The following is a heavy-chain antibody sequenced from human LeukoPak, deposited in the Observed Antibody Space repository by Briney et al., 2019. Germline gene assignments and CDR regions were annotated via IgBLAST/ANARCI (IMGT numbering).Heavy chain of an antibody. CDR1: GYSISSGYQ. D-gene: IGHD2-2*01. CDR3: ARDPRWLTPDCTSTSCYENYFDP. V-gene: IGHV4-38-2*02. CDR2: IYHSGSA. J-gene: IGHJ5*02. Sequence: SETLSLTCAVSGYSISSGYQWAWIRQSPGKGLEWIGSIYHSGSAHYNPSLKSRVTILVETSKNLFSLKLYSVTAADTAVYYCARDPRWLTPDCTSTSCYENYFDPWGQGTLVTVSS.